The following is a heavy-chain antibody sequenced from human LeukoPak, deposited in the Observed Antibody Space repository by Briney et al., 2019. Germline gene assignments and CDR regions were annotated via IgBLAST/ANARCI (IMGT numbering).Heavy chain of an antibody. J-gene: IGHJ6*02. CDR2: INSDGSST. V-gene: IGHV3-74*01. D-gene: IGHD3-10*01. CDR1: GFTFSSYW. CDR3: ARARGAPYGMDV. Sequence: GGSLRLSCAASGFTFSSYWVHWVRQTPGKGLVWVSRINSDGSSTSYADSVKGRFTISRDNAKNTLYLQMNSLRAEDTAVYYCARARGAPYGMDVWGQGTTVTVSS.